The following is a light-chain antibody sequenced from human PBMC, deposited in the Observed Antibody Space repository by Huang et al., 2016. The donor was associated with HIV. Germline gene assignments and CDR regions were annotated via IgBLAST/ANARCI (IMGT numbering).Light chain of an antibody. CDR2: DSS. CDR1: QTISDNY. J-gene: IGKJ5*01. CDR3: QQYATSPT. Sequence: EIVLTQSPDTLSLSPGERATLSCRASQTISDNYVAWLQQKPGQAPRLLIYDSSSRTTGIPDRFSGSGSGTDFTLTIDRLEPEDFAVYYCQQYATSPTFGQGTRLDIK. V-gene: IGKV3-20*01.